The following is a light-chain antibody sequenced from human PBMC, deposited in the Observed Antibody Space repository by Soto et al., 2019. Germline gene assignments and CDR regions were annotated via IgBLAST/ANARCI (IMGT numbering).Light chain of an antibody. J-gene: IGKJ4*01. CDR1: QSISSW. Sequence: DIPMTQSPSTLSASVGDRVTITCRASQSISSWLAWYQQKPGKAPKLLIYKASSLESGVLSRFSGSGSGTEFTLTISSLQPDDFATYYCQQYNSYPLLTFGGGTKVEIK. CDR2: KAS. V-gene: IGKV1-5*03. CDR3: QQYNSYPLLT.